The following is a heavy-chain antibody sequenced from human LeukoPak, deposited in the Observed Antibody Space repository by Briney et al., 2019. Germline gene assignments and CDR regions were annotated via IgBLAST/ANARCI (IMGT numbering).Heavy chain of an antibody. CDR3: ARAAAAGTTRNYFDY. CDR1: GGSISSSSYY. CDR2: IYYSGST. V-gene: IGHV4-39*07. J-gene: IGHJ4*02. D-gene: IGHD6-13*01. Sequence: PSETLSLTCTVSGGSISSSSYYWGWIRQPPGKGLEWIGSIYYSGSTYYNPSLKSRVTISVDTSKNQFSLKLSSVTAADTAVYYCARAAAAGTTRNYFDYWGQGTLVTVSS.